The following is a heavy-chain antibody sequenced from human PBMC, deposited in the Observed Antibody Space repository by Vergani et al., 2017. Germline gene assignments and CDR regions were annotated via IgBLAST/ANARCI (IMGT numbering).Heavy chain of an antibody. V-gene: IGHV3-9*01. CDR1: GFTFDDYA. Sequence: EVQLVESGGGLVQPGRSLRLSCAASGFTFDDYAMHWVRQAPGKGLEWVSGISWYSGSIGYADSVKGRFTISRDNAKNSLYLQMNSLRAEDTALYYCAKDFYGDDYYYYYMDVWGKGTTVTVSS. CDR3: AKDFYGDDYYYYYMDV. J-gene: IGHJ6*03. CDR2: ISWYSGSI. D-gene: IGHD4-17*01.